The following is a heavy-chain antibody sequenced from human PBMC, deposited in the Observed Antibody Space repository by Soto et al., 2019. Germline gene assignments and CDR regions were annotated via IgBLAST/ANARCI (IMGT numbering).Heavy chain of an antibody. Sequence: QLQLQESGPGLVKPSKTLSLTCTVSGGSISSSSYYWGWIRQPPGKGLEWIGRIYYSGSTYYNPSLKSRVTISVDTSKNQVSLKLSSVTAADTAVYYCARLGHCEWAFDIWGQGTMVTVSS. V-gene: IGHV4-39*01. CDR3: ARLGHCEWAFDI. CDR1: GGSISSSSYY. D-gene: IGHD2-21*01. CDR2: IYYSGST. J-gene: IGHJ3*02.